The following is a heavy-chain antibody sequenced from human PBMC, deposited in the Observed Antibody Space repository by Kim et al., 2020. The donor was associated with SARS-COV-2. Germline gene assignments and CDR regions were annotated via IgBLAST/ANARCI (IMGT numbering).Heavy chain of an antibody. J-gene: IGHJ1*01. V-gene: IGHV4-4*07. CDR3: ARAGERGTYFNFQH. Sequence: NPSLKSRITMSVDMSKNQFSLKLSSVTAADTAVYYWARAGERGTYFNFQHWGQGTLVNVSS. D-gene: IGHD1-26*01.